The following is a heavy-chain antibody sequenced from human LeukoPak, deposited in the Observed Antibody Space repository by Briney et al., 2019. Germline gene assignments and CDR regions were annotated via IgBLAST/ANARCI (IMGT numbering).Heavy chain of an antibody. J-gene: IGHJ6*03. CDR2: IYTSEST. V-gene: IGHV4-4*07. Sequence: SETLSLTCTVSDGSISSYYWNWIRQPAGKGLGWIGRIYTSESTHYNPSLKSRVTMSVDTSKNQFSLQLSSVTAADTAVYYCARGGDYGDYEFEDYYYYMDVWGKGTTVTTSS. CDR1: DGSISSYY. CDR3: ARGGDYGDYEFEDYYYYMDV. D-gene: IGHD4-17*01.